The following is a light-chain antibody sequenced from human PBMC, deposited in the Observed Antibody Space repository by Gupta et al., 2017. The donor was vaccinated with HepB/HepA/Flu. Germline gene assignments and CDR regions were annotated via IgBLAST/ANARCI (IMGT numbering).Light chain of an antibody. J-gene: IGKJ1*01. CDR1: KSLLYSSSNRNF. CDR3: HQYYNAPQT. CDR2: WAS. Sequence: DIVLTQSPDSLAVSLGERATINCQSSKSLLYSSSNRNFLGWYQQKPGQPPRLLISWASTRESGVPDRFRGSGSGTHFALTISGLQAEDVAIYYCHQYYNAPQTFGQGTKVEIK. V-gene: IGKV4-1*01.